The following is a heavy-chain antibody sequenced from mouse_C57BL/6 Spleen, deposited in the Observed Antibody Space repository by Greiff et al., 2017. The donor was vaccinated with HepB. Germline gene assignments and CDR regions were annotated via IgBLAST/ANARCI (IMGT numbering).Heavy chain of an antibody. Sequence: QVQLKQPGTELVKPGASVKLSFTSYWMHWVKQRPGQGLEWIGNINPSNGGTNYNEKFKSKATLTVDKSSSTAYMQLSSLTSEDSAVYYCAGDGDYWGQGTTLTVSS. D-gene: IGHD3-3*01. J-gene: IGHJ2*01. CDR1: TSYW. CDR2: INPSNGGT. CDR3: AGDGDY. V-gene: IGHV1-53*01.